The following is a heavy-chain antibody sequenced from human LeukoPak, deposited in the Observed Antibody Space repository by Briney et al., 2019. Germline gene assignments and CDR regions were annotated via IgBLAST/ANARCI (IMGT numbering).Heavy chain of an antibody. CDR3: AKVQDCSSTSCYSTYYYGMDV. D-gene: IGHD2-2*01. CDR1: GFTFSSYE. Sequence: GGSLRLSCAASGFTFSSYEMNWVRQAPGKGLEWVSYISSSGSTIYYADSVKGRFTISRDNAKNSLYLQMNSLRAEDTALYYCAKVQDCSSTSCYSTYYYGMDVWGQGTTVTVSS. J-gene: IGHJ6*02. V-gene: IGHV3-48*03. CDR2: ISSSGSTI.